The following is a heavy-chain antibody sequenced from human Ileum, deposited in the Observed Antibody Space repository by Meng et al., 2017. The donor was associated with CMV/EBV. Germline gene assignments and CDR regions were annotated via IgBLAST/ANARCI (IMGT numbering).Heavy chain of an antibody. V-gene: IGHV4-4*07. CDR3: ARGPYSSSWSSFDY. D-gene: IGHD6-13*01. J-gene: IGHJ4*02. CDR2: IYTSGST. CDR1: RGSISSDY. Sequence: VRLQKSGPGLVKPSGTLSLTGTVSRGSISSDYWSWIRQPAGKGLEWIGRIYTSGSTNYNPSLKSRVTMSVDTSKTQFSLKLSSVTAADTAVYYCARGPYSSSWSSFDYWGQGTLVTVSS.